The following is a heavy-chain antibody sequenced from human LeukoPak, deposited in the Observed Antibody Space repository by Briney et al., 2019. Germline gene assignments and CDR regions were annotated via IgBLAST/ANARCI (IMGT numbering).Heavy chain of an antibody. V-gene: IGHV3-23*01. Sequence: GGSLRLSYAASGFTFSSYAMCWVRQAPGKGLEWVSAISGSGGSTYYADSVKGRFTISRDNSKNTLYLQMNSLRAEDTAVYYCAKDTESSGYYYSGGGNFDYWGQGTLVTVSS. CDR3: AKDTESSGYYYSGGGNFDY. CDR2: ISGSGGST. CDR1: GFTFSSYA. J-gene: IGHJ4*02. D-gene: IGHD3-22*01.